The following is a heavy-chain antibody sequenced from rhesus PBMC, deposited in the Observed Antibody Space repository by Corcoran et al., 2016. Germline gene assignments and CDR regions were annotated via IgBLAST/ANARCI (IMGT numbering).Heavy chain of an antibody. CDR1: GFTFSNVW. CDR3: TTAAAAL. D-gene: IGHD6-31*01. Sequence: EVQLVESGGGLVQPGGSLRLSCAASGFTFSNVWMNWVRQAPGKGLGGVGIIKNKADGGTADYAASVKGRFTISRDDSKNTLYLQMNSLKTEDTAVYYCTTAAAALWGQGVLVTVSS. CDR2: IKNKADGGTA. J-gene: IGHJ4*01. V-gene: IGHV3-30*01.